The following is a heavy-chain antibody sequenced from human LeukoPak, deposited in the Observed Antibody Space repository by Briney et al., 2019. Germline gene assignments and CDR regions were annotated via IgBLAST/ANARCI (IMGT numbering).Heavy chain of an antibody. Sequence: SETLSLTCTVSGGSISSYYWSWIRQPPGKGLEWIGYIYYSGSTNYSPSLKSRVTISVDTSKNQFSLKLSSVTAADTAVYYCARSPSSGDFDYWGQGTLVTVSS. V-gene: IGHV4-59*01. J-gene: IGHJ4*02. D-gene: IGHD6-19*01. CDR1: GGSISSYY. CDR2: IYYSGST. CDR3: ARSPSSGDFDY.